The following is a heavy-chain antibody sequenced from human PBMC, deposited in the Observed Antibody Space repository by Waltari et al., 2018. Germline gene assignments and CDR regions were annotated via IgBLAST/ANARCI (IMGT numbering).Heavy chain of an antibody. Sequence: QVQLVQSGAEVKKPGASVKVSCKASGYTFTSYDINWVRQATGQGLEWMGWMNPTSGNTGYAQKFQGRVTMTRNTSISTAYMELSSLRSEDTAVYYCARGSNYYDSSGYYRHDAFDIWGQGTMVTVSS. J-gene: IGHJ3*02. D-gene: IGHD3-22*01. CDR2: MNPTSGNT. V-gene: IGHV1-8*01. CDR3: ARGSNYYDSSGYYRHDAFDI. CDR1: GYTFTSYD.